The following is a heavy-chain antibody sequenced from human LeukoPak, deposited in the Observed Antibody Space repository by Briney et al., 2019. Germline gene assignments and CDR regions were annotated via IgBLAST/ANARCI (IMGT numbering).Heavy chain of an antibody. CDR3: ARAPETTYDFWSGYYTLYYFDY. V-gene: IGHV4-39*07. CDR2: IYYSGNT. Sequence: KPSETLSLTCTVSGVSISSSNSYWGWIRQPPGKGLEWIGSIYYSGNTYYNPSLKSRVTISVDTSKDQFSLKLSSVTAADTAVYYCARAPETTYDFWSGYYTLYYFDYWGQGTLVTVSS. J-gene: IGHJ4*02. D-gene: IGHD3-3*01. CDR1: GVSISSSNSY.